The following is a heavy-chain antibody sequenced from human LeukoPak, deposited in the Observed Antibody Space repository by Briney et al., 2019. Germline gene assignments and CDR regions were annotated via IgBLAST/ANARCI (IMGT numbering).Heavy chain of an antibody. CDR2: ISGSGGAT. CDR3: AKDGVATITYDY. J-gene: IGHJ4*02. CDR1: GFTFSSYA. Sequence: GGSLRLSCAASGFTFSSYAMSWVRQAPGKGLEWVSVISGSGGATYYADSVKGRFTISRDNSKNTLYLQMNSLRAEDTAVYYCAKDGVATITYDYWGQGALVTVSS. V-gene: IGHV3-23*01. D-gene: IGHD5-12*01.